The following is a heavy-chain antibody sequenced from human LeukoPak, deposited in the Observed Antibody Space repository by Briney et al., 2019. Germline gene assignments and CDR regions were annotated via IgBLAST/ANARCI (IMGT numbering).Heavy chain of an antibody. D-gene: IGHD6-19*01. CDR3: ARAQVGSGWYNGDY. V-gene: IGHV3-33*01. CDR1: GFTFSSYA. Sequence: GGSLRLSCAASGFTFSSYAMHWVRQAPGKGLEWVAVIWYDGSNKYYADSVKGRFTISRDNSKNTLYLQMNSLRAEDTAVYYCARAQVGSGWYNGDYWGQGTLVTVAS. CDR2: IWYDGSNK. J-gene: IGHJ4*02.